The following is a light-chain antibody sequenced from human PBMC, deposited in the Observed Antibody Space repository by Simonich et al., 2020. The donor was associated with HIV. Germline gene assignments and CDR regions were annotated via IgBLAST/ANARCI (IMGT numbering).Light chain of an antibody. CDR3: QQYYSTPLL. CDR1: QSVLSSSNNKNY. J-gene: IGKJ2*01. Sequence: DIVMTQSPDSLAGSLGEGDTTNCKSSQSVLSSSNNKNYLAWYQQKPGQPPKLLIYWASTRESGVPDRFSGSGSGTDFTLTISSLQAEDVAVYYCQQYYSTPLLFGQGTKLEIK. CDR2: WAS. V-gene: IGKV4-1*01.